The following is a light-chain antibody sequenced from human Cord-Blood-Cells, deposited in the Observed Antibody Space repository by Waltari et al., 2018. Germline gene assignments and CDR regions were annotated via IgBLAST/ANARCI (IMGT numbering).Light chain of an antibody. J-gene: IGKJ4*01. V-gene: IGKV1-8*01. CDR2: AAS. CDR1: QGISSY. Sequence: AIPITQPPSSLSASTADSFTTTCRASQGISSYLAWYQQKPGQAPKLLIYAASTLQTGVPSRFSGSGSGTDFTLTISCLQSEDFATYYCQQYYSYPLTFGGGTKVEIK. CDR3: QQYYSYPLT.